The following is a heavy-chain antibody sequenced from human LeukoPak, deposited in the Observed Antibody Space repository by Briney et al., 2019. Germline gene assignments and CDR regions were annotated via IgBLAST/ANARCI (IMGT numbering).Heavy chain of an antibody. CDR3: ARHEELLRNFDY. D-gene: IGHD1-26*01. V-gene: IGHV4-39*01. J-gene: IGHJ4*02. CDR1: GGSISSSSYY. Sequence: SETLSLTCTVSGGSISSSSYYWGWIRQPPGKGLEWIGSIYYSGSTYYNPSLKSRDTISVDTSKNQFSPKLSSVTAADTAVYYCARHEELLRNFDYWGQGTLVTVSS. CDR2: IYYSGST.